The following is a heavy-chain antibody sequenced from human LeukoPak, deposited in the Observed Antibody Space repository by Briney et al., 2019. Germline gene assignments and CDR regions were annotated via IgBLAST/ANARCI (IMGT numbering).Heavy chain of an antibody. D-gene: IGHD6-19*01. J-gene: IGHJ4*02. CDR3: ARVWGSSGWYSIDY. CDR2: INPSGGST. Sequence: ASVKVSCTASGYTFTSYYMHWVRQAPGQGLEWMGIINPSGGSTSYAQKFQGRVTITADESTSTAYMELSSLRSEDTAVYYCARVWGSSGWYSIDYWGQGTLVTVSS. CDR1: GYTFTSYY. V-gene: IGHV1-46*01.